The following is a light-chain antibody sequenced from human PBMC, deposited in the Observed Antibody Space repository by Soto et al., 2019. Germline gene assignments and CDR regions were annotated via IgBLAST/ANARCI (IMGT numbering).Light chain of an antibody. V-gene: IGKV1-9*01. CDR2: AAS. Sequence: DIQLSQSPSFLSASVGDRVTVTCRASQGIRNHLAWYQQKPGKAPNVLISAASTLQSGVPSRFSGSGSGTEFSRTISSLQPDDFAAYDCQHFNSYSITCSQGTRLEIK. CDR1: QGIRNH. J-gene: IGKJ5*01. CDR3: QHFNSYSIT.